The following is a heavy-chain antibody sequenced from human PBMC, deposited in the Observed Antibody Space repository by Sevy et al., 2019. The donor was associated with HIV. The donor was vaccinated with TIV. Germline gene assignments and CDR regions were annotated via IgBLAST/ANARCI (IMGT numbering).Heavy chain of an antibody. Sequence: ASVKVSCKASGGTFSSYAISWVRQAPGQGLEWMGGIIPILGTANYAQKFQGRVTFTADESTGTAYMELSSLRSEDTAVYYCGWGYYDSSGYYYGHIDYWGQGTLVTVSS. J-gene: IGHJ4*02. CDR2: IIPILGTA. CDR3: GWGYYDSSGYYYGHIDY. D-gene: IGHD3-22*01. CDR1: GGTFSSYA. V-gene: IGHV1-69*13.